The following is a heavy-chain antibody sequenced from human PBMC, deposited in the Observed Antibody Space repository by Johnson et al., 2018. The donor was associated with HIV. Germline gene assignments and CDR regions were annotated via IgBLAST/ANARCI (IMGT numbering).Heavy chain of an antibody. V-gene: IGHV3-30*02. CDR3: AKGHSSGYPKDAFDR. D-gene: IGHD3-22*01. CDR1: GFTFSNYG. CDR2: LRYDGSIK. J-gene: IGHJ3*02. Sequence: QVQLVESGGGVVQPGGSLRLSCAASGFTFSNYGMHWVRQAPGKGLEWVAFLRYDGSIKYYLDSVKGRFTISRDNSKNTLYLQMNSLRAEDTAVYYCAKGHSSGYPKDAFDRWGQGTMVIVSS.